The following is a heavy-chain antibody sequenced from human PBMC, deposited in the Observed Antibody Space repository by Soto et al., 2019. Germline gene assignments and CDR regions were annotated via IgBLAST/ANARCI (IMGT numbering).Heavy chain of an antibody. V-gene: IGHV1-2*04. CDR3: ARGLNYDILTGYYIDYYYYGMDV. CDR1: WYTFTRFY. Sequence: APVKVSCKASWYTFTRFYMHWVGQAPGQRVEWDGSINPNSGGTNYAQKFQGWVTMTRDTSISTAYMELSRLRSDDTAVYYCARGLNYDILTGYYIDYYYYGMDVWGQGTTVTVSS. CDR2: INPNSGGT. D-gene: IGHD3-9*01. J-gene: IGHJ6*02.